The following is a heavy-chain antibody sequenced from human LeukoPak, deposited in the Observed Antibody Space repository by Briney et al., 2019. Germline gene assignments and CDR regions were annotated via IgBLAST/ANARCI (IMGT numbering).Heavy chain of an antibody. CDR3: ARTQYSRSSTVDY. CDR2: INHSGST. J-gene: IGHJ4*02. CDR1: GGSFSGYY. V-gene: IGHV4-34*01. Sequence: SSETLSLTCAVYGGSFSGYYWSWIRQPPGKGLEWIGEINHSGSTNYNPSLKSRVTISVDTCKNQFSLKLSSVNAAETGVYYCARTQYSRSSTVDYWGQGTLVTVSS. D-gene: IGHD6-6*01.